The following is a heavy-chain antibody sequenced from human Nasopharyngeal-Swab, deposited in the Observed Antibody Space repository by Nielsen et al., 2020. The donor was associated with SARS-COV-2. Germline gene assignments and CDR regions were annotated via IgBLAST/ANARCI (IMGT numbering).Heavy chain of an antibody. CDR2: VNEDGTTI. CDR3: TRDLSGPVDL. J-gene: IGHJ4*01. D-gene: IGHD1-26*01. Sequence: GGSLRLSCGISGFWLSAYWMHWVRQVPRKGLEWVARVNEDGTTITYADSVKGRFTISRDYAKNTLFLRMRSLRDDDTAVYYCTRDLSGPVDLWGLGILVTVSS. V-gene: IGHV3-74*03. CDR1: GFWLSAYW.